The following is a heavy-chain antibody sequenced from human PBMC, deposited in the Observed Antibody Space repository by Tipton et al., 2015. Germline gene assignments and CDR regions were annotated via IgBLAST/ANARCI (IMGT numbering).Heavy chain of an antibody. D-gene: IGHD2-21*02. CDR3: ARDVKVTGPDALDI. Sequence: QVQLVQSGPEVKKPGASVTISCKASNFFYSDHGINWVRQAPGQGLEWMGWISNFNGETKYAHMYKGRLIVTTDTSTDTAYMELGSLRSDDTAVYYCARDVKVTGPDALDIWGQGTMVTVSS. V-gene: IGHV1-18*04. CDR1: NFFYSDHG. CDR2: ISNFNGET. J-gene: IGHJ3*02.